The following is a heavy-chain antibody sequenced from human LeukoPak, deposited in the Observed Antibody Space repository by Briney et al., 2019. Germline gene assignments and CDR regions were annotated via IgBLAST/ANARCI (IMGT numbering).Heavy chain of an antibody. CDR2: IRYDGANK. CDR1: GFTSGFTFSDYG. D-gene: IGHD3-22*01. J-gene: IGHJ4*02. Sequence: PGGSLRLSCAASGFTSGFTFSDYGMHWVRQAPGKGLDWVAFIRYDGANKYYADSVEGRFTISRDDSTNTLYLQMNGLRAEDTAVYYCAKEFDDSAYYGSFDSWGQGTLVTVSS. CDR3: AKEFDDSAYYGSFDS. V-gene: IGHV3-30*02.